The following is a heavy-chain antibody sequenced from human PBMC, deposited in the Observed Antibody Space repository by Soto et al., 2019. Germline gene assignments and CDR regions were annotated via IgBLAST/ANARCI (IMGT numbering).Heavy chain of an antibody. CDR2: INPNSGGT. Sequence: ASLKVSCKSSGYSFSGYYMDWGRQAPGQGLEWMGWINPNSGGTNYAQKFQGRVTMTRDTSISTAYMELSRLRSDDTAVYYCARGVDIVLMVYAIGVDYWGQGTLVTVSS. CDR3: ARGVDIVLMVYAIGVDY. D-gene: IGHD2-8*01. CDR1: GYSFSGYY. J-gene: IGHJ4*02. V-gene: IGHV1-2*02.